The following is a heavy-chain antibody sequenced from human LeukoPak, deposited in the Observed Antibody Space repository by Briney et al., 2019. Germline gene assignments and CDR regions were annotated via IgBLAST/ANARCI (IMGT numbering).Heavy chain of an antibody. V-gene: IGHV3-23*01. CDR1: EFTFSSYA. CDR2: ISGNGGST. Sequence: GGSLRLSCAASEFTFSSYAMSWVRQAPGKGLEWVSGISGNGGSTYYADSVKGRFTISRDNSKNTLYLQMNSLRAEDTAVYYCAKDRGGWPDYWGQGTLVTVSS. J-gene: IGHJ4*02. D-gene: IGHD6-19*01. CDR3: AKDRGGWPDY.